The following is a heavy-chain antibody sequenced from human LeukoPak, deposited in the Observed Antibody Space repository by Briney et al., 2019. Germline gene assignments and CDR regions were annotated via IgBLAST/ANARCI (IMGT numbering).Heavy chain of an antibody. CDR3: ARGSWSYYYMDV. CDR2: IYYSGST. Sequence: PSETLSLTCTVSGGSISSYYWSWIRQPPGKGLEWIGYIYYSGSTNYNPSLKSRVTISVDTSKNQFSLKLSSVTAADTAVYYCARGSWSYYYMDVWGEGTTVTISS. CDR1: GGSISSYY. D-gene: IGHD6-13*01. J-gene: IGHJ6*03. V-gene: IGHV4-59*01.